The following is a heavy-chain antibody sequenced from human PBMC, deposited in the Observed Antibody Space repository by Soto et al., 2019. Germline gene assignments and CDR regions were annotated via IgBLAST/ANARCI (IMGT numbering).Heavy chain of an antibody. V-gene: IGHV3-23*01. Sequence: PGGSLRLSCAASGFTFSGYAMSWVRQAPGKGLEWVSAISGSGGSTYYADSVKGRFTISRDNSKNTLYPQMNSLRAEDTAVYYCAKISMDYYYGMDVWGQGTTVTVSS. CDR3: AKISMDYYYGMDV. D-gene: IGHD2-8*01. CDR1: GFTFSGYA. J-gene: IGHJ6*02. CDR2: ISGSGGST.